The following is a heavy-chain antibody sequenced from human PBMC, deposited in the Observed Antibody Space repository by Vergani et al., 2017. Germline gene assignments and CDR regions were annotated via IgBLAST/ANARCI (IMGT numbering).Heavy chain of an antibody. Sequence: EVQLVESGGDLVQPGRSLRLSCAASGFTFDDYAMHWVRQAPGKGLEWVSVITWDGGHTYYADSVKGRFIISRDNSKNSLYLQMNSLRAEDTALYYCAKETVVAATPGYYYGMDVWGQGTTVTVSS. J-gene: IGHJ6*02. D-gene: IGHD2-15*01. CDR2: ITWDGGHT. CDR1: GFTFDDYA. V-gene: IGHV3-43D*04. CDR3: AKETVVAATPGYYYGMDV.